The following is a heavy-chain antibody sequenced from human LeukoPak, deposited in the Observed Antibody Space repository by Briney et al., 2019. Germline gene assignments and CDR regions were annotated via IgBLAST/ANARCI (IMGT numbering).Heavy chain of an antibody. CDR3: ARRTEWELVDYFDY. V-gene: IGHV3-30*03. Sequence: GGSLRLSCAASGFTFSSYGMHWVRQAPGKGLEWVAVISYDGSNKYYADSVKGRFTISRDNSKNTLYLQMNSLRAEDTAVYHCARRTEWELVDYFDYWGQGTLVTVSS. D-gene: IGHD1-26*01. CDR2: ISYDGSNK. J-gene: IGHJ4*02. CDR1: GFTFSSYG.